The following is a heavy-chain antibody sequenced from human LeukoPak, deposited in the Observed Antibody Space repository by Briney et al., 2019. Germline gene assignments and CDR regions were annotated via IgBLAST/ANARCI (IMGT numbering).Heavy chain of an antibody. Sequence: GGSLRLSCATSGFTFRNYWMSWVRQAPGKGLEWLANIKQDGSEKYYVDSVKGRFTISRDNAKNSLYLQMNSLKTEDTAVYYCLRPMDVWGKGTTVTVSS. CDR1: GFTFRNYW. CDR2: IKQDGSEK. CDR3: LRPMDV. V-gene: IGHV3-7*03. J-gene: IGHJ6*03.